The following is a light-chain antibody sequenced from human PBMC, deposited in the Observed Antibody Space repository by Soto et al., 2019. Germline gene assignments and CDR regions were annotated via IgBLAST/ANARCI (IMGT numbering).Light chain of an antibody. CDR3: SSYTSISSSGD. V-gene: IGLV2-14*01. J-gene: IGLJ1*01. Sequence: QSVLTQPASVSGSPGQSITISCTGTSSDVGGYNYVSWYQQHPGKAPKLMIYDVSNRPSGVSNRFSGSKSGNTASLTISGLNAEDEADYYCSSYTSISSSGDFATGTKVTVL. CDR2: DVS. CDR1: SSDVGGYNY.